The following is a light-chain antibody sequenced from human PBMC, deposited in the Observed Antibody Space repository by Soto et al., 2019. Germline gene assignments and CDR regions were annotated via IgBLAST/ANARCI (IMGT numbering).Light chain of an antibody. CDR2: GAS. J-gene: IGKJ1*01. CDR3: QQYNSYWT. V-gene: IGKV3-15*01. Sequence: MTQSPATLSVSPGESFTVSFRASQNVRSNLAWYQQKPGQAPRLLIYGASTRATGIPARFSGSGSGTEFTLTISSLQPDDFATYYCQQYNSYWTFGPGTKVDIK. CDR1: QNVRSN.